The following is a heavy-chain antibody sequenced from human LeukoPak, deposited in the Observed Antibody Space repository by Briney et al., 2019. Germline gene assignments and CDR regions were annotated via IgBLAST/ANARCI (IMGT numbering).Heavy chain of an antibody. CDR2: INPNSGGT. CDR3: ARGSITMVRGFVDY. Sequence: GASVKVSCKASGYTFTGYYMHWGRQAPGQGLEWMGWINPNSGGTNYAQKFQGRVTMTRDTSISTAYMELSRLRSDDTAVYYCARGSITMVRGFVDYWGQGTLVTVSS. V-gene: IGHV1-2*02. J-gene: IGHJ4*02. CDR1: GYTFTGYY. D-gene: IGHD3-10*01.